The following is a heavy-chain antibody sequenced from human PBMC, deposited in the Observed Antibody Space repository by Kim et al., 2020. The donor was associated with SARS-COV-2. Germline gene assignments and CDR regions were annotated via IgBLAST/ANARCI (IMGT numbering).Heavy chain of an antibody. D-gene: IGHD3-10*01. J-gene: IGHJ4*02. CDR1: GYTFSSVD. CDR3: ARRSSASGPYDY. CDR2: INAGEGNT. Sequence: ASVKVSCKASGYTFSSVDLYWLRQAPGQRLEWMGRINAGEGNTEYSQKFQGRVTISRDTSASTAYMELSSLTSEDTAMYYCARRSSASGPYDYWGQGTLVTVSS. V-gene: IGHV1-3*01.